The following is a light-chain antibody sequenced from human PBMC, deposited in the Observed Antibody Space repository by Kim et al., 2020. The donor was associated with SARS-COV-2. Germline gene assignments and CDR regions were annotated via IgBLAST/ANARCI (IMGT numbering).Light chain of an antibody. J-gene: IGLJ2*01. Sequence: SSELTQDPALSVALGQTVRITCQGDSLRSYYATWYQQKPGQPPIVVIYGKNNRPSGIPDRFSGSSLGDTASLTITGTQAGDEADYYCNSRGSNDNVLFGGGTQLTVL. CDR1: SLRSYY. V-gene: IGLV3-19*01. CDR3: NSRGSNDNVL. CDR2: GKN.